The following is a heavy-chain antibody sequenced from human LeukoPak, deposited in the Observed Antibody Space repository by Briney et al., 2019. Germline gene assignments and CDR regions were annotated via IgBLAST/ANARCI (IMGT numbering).Heavy chain of an antibody. D-gene: IGHD3-10*01. V-gene: IGHV3-9*01. J-gene: IGHJ4*02. CDR1: GFTFSSYS. CDR3: AKDSDYGSGSFDY. CDR2: ISWNSGSI. Sequence: GGSLRLSCAASGFTFSSYSMNWVRQAPGKGLEWVSGISWNSGSIGYADSVKGRFTISRDNAKNSLYLQMNSLRAEDTALYYCAKDSDYGSGSFDYWGQGTLVTVSS.